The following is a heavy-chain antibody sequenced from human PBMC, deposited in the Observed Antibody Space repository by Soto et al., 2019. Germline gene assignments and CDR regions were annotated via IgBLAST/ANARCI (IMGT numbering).Heavy chain of an antibody. CDR1: GGTFSSYA. V-gene: IGHV1-69*01. D-gene: IGHD3-22*01. CDR3: SRDASGYDSSGYAFDI. CDR2: IIPIFGTA. Sequence: QVQLVQSGAEVKKPGSSVKVSCKASGGTFSSYAISWVRQAPGQGLEWMGGIIPIFGTANYAQKFQGRVTITADESTSTAYRELSSLRSEDTAVYYCSRDASGYDSSGYAFDIWGQGTMVTVSS. J-gene: IGHJ3*02.